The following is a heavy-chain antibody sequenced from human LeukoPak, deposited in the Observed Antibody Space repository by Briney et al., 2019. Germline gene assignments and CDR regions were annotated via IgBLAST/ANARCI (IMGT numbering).Heavy chain of an antibody. J-gene: IGHJ4*02. CDR1: GYTFTSYY. D-gene: IGHD5-12*01. CDR3: ARVVTGYSGYDFRGSGGNYFDY. CDR2: INPSGGST. V-gene: IGHV1-46*01. Sequence: GASVKVSCKASGYTFTSYYMHWVRQAPGQGLEWVGIINPSGGSTSYAQKFQGRVTMTRDTSTRTVYMELSSLRSEGTAVYYCARVVTGYSGYDFRGSGGNYFDYWGQGTLVTVSS.